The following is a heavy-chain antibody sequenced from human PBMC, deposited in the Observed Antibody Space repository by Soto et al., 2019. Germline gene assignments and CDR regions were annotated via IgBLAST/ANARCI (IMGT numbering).Heavy chain of an antibody. CDR1: GYTFTSYG. CDR2: ISAHNGNT. Sequence: QVHLVQSGAEVKKPGASVKVSCKGSGYTFTSYGITWVRQAPGQGLEWMGWISAHNGNTNYAQKVQGRVTVTRDTSSSTAYMELRSLRSDDTVVYYCARGRYGDYWGKGALVTVS. D-gene: IGHD1-1*01. V-gene: IGHV1-18*01. CDR3: ARGRYGDY. J-gene: IGHJ4*02.